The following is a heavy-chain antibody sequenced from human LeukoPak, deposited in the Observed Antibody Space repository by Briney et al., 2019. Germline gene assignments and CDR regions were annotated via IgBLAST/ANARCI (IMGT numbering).Heavy chain of an antibody. V-gene: IGHV4-34*01. Sequence: PSETLSLTCAVYGGSFSGYYWGWIRQPPGKGLEWIGEINHSGSTNYNPSLKSRVTISVDTSKNQFSLKLSSVTAADTAVYYCARVRGYYGDYGRVGFDYWGQGTLVTVSS. CDR3: ARVRGYYGDYGRVGFDY. CDR2: INHSGST. D-gene: IGHD4-17*01. J-gene: IGHJ4*02. CDR1: GGSFSGYY.